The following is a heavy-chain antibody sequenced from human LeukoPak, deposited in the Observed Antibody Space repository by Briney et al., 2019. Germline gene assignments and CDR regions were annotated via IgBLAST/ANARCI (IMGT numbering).Heavy chain of an antibody. D-gene: IGHD4-11*01. Sequence: GGSLRLSCAASGFTFSTYAMHWVRQAPGKGLEWVTVISYDGNNKYYADSVKGRFTISRDNTKNTLYLQMNSLRAEDTAVYYCARGYGNYQLNYYFDCWGQGTLVTVSS. CDR2: ISYDGNNK. CDR3: ARGYGNYQLNYYFDC. CDR1: GFTFSTYA. J-gene: IGHJ4*02. V-gene: IGHV3-30*04.